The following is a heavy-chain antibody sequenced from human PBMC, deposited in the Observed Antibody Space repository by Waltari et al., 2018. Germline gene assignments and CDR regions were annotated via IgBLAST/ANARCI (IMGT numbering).Heavy chain of an antibody. CDR3: ASSRSGSYYYYYYGMDV. Sequence: EVQLVESGGGLVQPGGSLRLSCAASGFTFSSYWISWVRQAPGKGLEWVANIKQDGSEKCYVDSGKGRFTISRDNDKNSLYLQMNSLRAEDTAVYYCASSRSGSYYYYYYGMDVWGQGTTVTVSS. V-gene: IGHV3-7*01. J-gene: IGHJ6*02. D-gene: IGHD1-26*01. CDR2: IKQDGSEK. CDR1: GFTFSSYW.